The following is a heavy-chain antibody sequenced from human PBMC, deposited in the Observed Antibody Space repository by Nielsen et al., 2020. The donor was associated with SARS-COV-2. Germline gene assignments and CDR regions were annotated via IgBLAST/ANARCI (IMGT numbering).Heavy chain of an antibody. CDR2: IGTAGDT. Sequence: GESLKISCAASGFTFSSYDMHWVRQATGKGLEWVSAIGTAGDTYYPGSVKGRFTISRENAKNSLYLQMNSLRAGDTAVYYCARGVTTRQFLYYYYGMDVWGQGTTVTVSS. D-gene: IGHD3-10*01. CDR3: ARGVTTRQFLYYYYGMDV. CDR1: GFTFSSYD. V-gene: IGHV3-13*04. J-gene: IGHJ6*02.